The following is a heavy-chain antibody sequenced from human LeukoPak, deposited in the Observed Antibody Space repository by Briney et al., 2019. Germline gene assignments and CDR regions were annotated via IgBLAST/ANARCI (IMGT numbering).Heavy chain of an antibody. V-gene: IGHV3-49*03. CDR1: GFTFGDYA. CDR3: AKGSGYPAD. J-gene: IGHJ4*02. D-gene: IGHD3-3*01. CDR2: IRSKAYGGTT. Sequence: GGSLRLSCTASGFTFGDYAMSWFRQAPGKGLEWVGFIRSKAYGGTTEYAASVKGRFTISRDNSKNTLYLQMNSLRAEDTAVYYCAKGSGYPADWGQGTLVTVSS.